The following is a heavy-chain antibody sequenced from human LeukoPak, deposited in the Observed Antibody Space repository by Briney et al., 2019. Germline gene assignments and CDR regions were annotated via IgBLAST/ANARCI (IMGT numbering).Heavy chain of an antibody. V-gene: IGHV3-74*01. D-gene: IGHD6-19*01. J-gene: IGHJ4*02. Sequence: PGGSLRLSCAASGFDFSSNWMHWVRHAPGQGLVWVSRIKGDGISTNYADSVKGRFTISRDNSKNTLYLQMNSLRAEDTAVYYCARQGSSGWYVVLDYWGQGTLVTISS. CDR2: IKGDGIST. CDR1: GFDFSSNW. CDR3: ARQGSSGWYVVLDY.